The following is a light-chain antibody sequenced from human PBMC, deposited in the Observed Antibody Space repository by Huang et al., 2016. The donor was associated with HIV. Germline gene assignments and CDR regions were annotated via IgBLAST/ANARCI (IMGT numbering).Light chain of an antibody. V-gene: IGKV1-39*01. J-gene: IGKJ2*01. CDR3: QQSFNTPPYT. CDR1: QTIITY. CDR2: GAS. Sequence: DIQMTQSPSSLSASLGDRVTITCRASQTIITYLNWYQQKPGKAPKLLIYGASSLHSGVPSRFSGSGSGTDFTLTISSLQPDDFATYYCQQSFNTPPYTFGQGTKLEIK.